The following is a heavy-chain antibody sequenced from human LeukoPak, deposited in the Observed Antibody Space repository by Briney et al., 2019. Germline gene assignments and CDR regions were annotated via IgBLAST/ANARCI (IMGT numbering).Heavy chain of an antibody. CDR1: GGSFSGYY. Sequence: SETLSLTCAVYGGSFSGYYWSWIRQPPGKGLEWIGEISHSGSTNYNPSLKSRVTISVDTSKNQFSLKLSSVTAADTAVYYCARGPLSTTDYWGQGTLVTVSS. J-gene: IGHJ4*02. V-gene: IGHV4-34*01. CDR3: ARGPLSTTDY. CDR2: ISHSGST. D-gene: IGHD3-16*02.